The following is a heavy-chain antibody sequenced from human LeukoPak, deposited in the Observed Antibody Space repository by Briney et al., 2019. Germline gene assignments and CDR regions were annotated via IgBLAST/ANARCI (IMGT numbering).Heavy chain of an antibody. V-gene: IGHV4-34*01. CDR2: INHSGST. CDR1: GGSFSGYY. Sequence: PETLSLTCAVYGGSFSGYYWSWIRQPPGKGLEWIGEINHSGSTNYNPSLKSRVTISVDTSKNQFSLKLSSVTAADTAVYYCARGYSYGSSWGQGTLVTVSS. J-gene: IGHJ5*02. CDR3: ARGYSYGSS. D-gene: IGHD5-18*01.